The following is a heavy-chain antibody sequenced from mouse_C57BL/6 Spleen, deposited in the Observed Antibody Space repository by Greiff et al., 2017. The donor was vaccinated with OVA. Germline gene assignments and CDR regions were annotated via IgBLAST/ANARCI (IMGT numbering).Heavy chain of an antibody. CDR2: ISSGSSTI. V-gene: IGHV5-17*01. CDR1: GFTFSDYG. J-gene: IGHJ4*01. CDR3: AVTVVAYYYAMDY. D-gene: IGHD1-1*01. Sequence: EVPGVESGGGLVKPGGSLKLSCAASGFTFSDYGMHWVRQAPEKGLEWVAYISSGSSTIYYADTVKGRFTISRDNAKNTLFLQMTSLRSEDTAMYYCAVTVVAYYYAMDYWGQGTSVTVSS.